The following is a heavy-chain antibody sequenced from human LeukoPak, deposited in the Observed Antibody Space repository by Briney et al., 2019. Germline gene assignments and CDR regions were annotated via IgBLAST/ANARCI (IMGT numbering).Heavy chain of an antibody. D-gene: IGHD6-13*01. CDR1: GGSISSYF. Sequence: SETLSLTCTVSGGSISSYFWSWFRQPPGRGLEWIGYIYHSGSTNYNPSLKSRDTISVDTSKNQFSLKLSSVTAADTAVYYCARVEGSSWPPYYYYYMDVWGKGTTVTVSS. V-gene: IGHV4-59*12. CDR2: IYHSGST. J-gene: IGHJ6*03. CDR3: ARVEGSSWPPYYYYYMDV.